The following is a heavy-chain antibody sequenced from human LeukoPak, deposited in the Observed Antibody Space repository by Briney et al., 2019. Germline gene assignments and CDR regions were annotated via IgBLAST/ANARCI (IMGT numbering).Heavy chain of an antibody. D-gene: IGHD3-10*01. CDR3: AKALYYYGSGTLMGAFDI. V-gene: IGHV3-23*01. CDR1: GFTFSSYA. CDR2: ISGSGGST. Sequence: PGGSLRLSCAASGFTFSSYAMSWVRQAPGKGLEWVSAISGSGGSTYYADSVKGRFTISRDNSKNTLYLQMNSLRAEDTAVYYCAKALYYYGSGTLMGAFDIWGQGTMVTVSS. J-gene: IGHJ3*02.